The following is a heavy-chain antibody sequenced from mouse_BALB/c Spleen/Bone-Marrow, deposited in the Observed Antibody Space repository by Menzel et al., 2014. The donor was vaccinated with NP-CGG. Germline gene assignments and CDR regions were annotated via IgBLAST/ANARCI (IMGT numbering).Heavy chain of an antibody. CDR2: IYYSGGS. J-gene: IGHJ2*01. V-gene: IGHV3-1*02. CDR1: GYSITSGYS. CDR3: ARHDGYFDY. Sequence: DVKLVESGPDLVKPSQSLSLTCTVTGYSITSGYSWHWIRQFPGNKLEWMGFIYYSGGSNYNPSLKSRVSISRGTSKNQFFLQLNSVTSEDAATYYCARHDGYFDYWGQGTTLTVSS. D-gene: IGHD2-3*01.